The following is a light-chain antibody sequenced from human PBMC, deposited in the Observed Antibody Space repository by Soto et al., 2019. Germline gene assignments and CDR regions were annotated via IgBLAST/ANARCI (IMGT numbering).Light chain of an antibody. V-gene: IGKV3-11*01. J-gene: IGKJ1*01. Sequence: EIVLTQSPATLSLSPGERASLSCRASQSVSNYVAWYQQKPGQAPRLLIYDASNRATGIPARFSGSGSGTDFTLPIIILEPEDFAVYYCQQRSNWRTFGQGTKVEIK. CDR3: QQRSNWRT. CDR2: DAS. CDR1: QSVSNY.